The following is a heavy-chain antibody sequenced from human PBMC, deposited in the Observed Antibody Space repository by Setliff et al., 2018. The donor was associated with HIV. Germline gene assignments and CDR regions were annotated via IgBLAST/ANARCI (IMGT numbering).Heavy chain of an antibody. CDR2: IFSSGST. CDR1: GGSLISGGYY. V-gene: IGHV4-61*08. J-gene: IGHJ4*02. Sequence: SETLSLTCSVSGGSLISGGYYWSWIRQPPGKGLEWIGYIFSSGSTNYNPSLKSRVTISVDTSKNQFSLRLSSATAADTAMYYCARHVGISIGGTRGDFDCWGQGTLVTVSS. D-gene: IGHD6-13*01. CDR3: ARHVGISIGGTRGDFDC.